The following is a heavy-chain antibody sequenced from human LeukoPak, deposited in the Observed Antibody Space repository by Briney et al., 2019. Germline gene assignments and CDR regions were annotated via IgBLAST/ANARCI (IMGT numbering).Heavy chain of an antibody. J-gene: IGHJ6*02. CDR1: GFTLSSYA. Sequence: PGRSLRLSCAASGFTLSSYALHWVRQAPGKGLEWVAVISYDGSNECYADSVKGRFTISRDNSKNTVYLQMNSLRAEDTALYYCARDRPGNYDILTGYIYSYYYAMDVWGQGTTVTVSS. CDR3: ARDRPGNYDILTGYIYSYYYAMDV. V-gene: IGHV3-30*04. D-gene: IGHD3-9*01. CDR2: ISYDGSNE.